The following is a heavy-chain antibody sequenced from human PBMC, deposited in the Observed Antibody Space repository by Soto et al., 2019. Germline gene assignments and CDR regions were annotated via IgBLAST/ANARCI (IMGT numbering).Heavy chain of an antibody. CDR1: GFTFSTYA. V-gene: IGHV3-23*01. D-gene: IGHD6-19*01. CDR2: ISGSGDST. Sequence: EVQLLESGGGLVQPGGSLRLPCAASGFTFSTYAMNWARQAPGKGLEWVSGISGSGDSTYYADSVKGRFTVSRDNSKNTLYLQMNSLRAEDTAVFYCAKERSSGWSLDYWGQGTLVTVSS. CDR3: AKERSSGWSLDY. J-gene: IGHJ4*02.